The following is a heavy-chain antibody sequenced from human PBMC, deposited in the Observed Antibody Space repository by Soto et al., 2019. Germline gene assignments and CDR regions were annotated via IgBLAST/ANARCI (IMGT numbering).Heavy chain of an antibody. CDR1: GFTFRSYA. CDR2: ISYDGGNK. J-gene: IGHJ6*02. D-gene: IGHD2-21*01. CDR3: ARGDREDIAVVIGVRPGEYGVDV. Sequence: QVQLVESGGGVVQPGRSLRLSCAASGFTFRSYAMHWVRQAPGKGLECVAVISYDGGNKFYRDYVKGRFTISRDNFSNTLSLKINGLRYEDTAVYYCARGDREDIAVVIGVRPGEYGVDVWGQGTTVTVSS. V-gene: IGHV3-30-3*01.